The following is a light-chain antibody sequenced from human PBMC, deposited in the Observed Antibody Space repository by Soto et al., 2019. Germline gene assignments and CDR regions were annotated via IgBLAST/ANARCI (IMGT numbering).Light chain of an antibody. Sequence: EIVLTQSPATLSLSPGERATLSCRASQSVSIYLDWYQQKPGQAPRLLIYGASTRATDMPGRFSGRGAGAEFTLTISSLQSEDFAVYYCQQYRSWPRTFGQGTKVDIK. V-gene: IGKV3-15*01. J-gene: IGKJ1*01. CDR3: QQYRSWPRT. CDR1: QSVSIY. CDR2: GAS.